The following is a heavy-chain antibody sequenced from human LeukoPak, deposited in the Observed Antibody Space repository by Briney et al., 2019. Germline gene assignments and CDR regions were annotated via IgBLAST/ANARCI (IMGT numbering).Heavy chain of an antibody. CDR1: GGSISSYY. Sequence: SETLSLTCTVSGGSISSYYWSWIRQPPGKGLEWIGYIYYSESTNYNPSLKSRVTISVDTSKNQFSLKLSSVTAADTAVYYCARLGGSAYDFWSGYQDYWGQGTLVTVSS. CDR3: ARLGGSAYDFWSGYQDY. D-gene: IGHD3-3*01. V-gene: IGHV4-59*08. CDR2: IYYSEST. J-gene: IGHJ4*02.